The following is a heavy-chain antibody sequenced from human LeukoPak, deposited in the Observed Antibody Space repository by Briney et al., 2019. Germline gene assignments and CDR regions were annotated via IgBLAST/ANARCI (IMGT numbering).Heavy chain of an antibody. Sequence: ASVKVSCKASGYTFTNYGISWLRQPPGQGLDWMAWISTYNGNTNYAQNLKGRVTMTTDTSTSTAYMELRSRRADDTAVYYCARATNRDSGSYYFIYWGQGTLVTVSS. CDR2: ISTYNGNT. V-gene: IGHV1-18*01. CDR1: GYTFTNYG. J-gene: IGHJ4*02. D-gene: IGHD1-26*01. CDR3: ARATNRDSGSYYFIY.